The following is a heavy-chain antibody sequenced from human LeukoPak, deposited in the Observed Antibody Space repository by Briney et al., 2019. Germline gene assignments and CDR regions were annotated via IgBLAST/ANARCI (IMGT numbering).Heavy chain of an antibody. CDR2: IKQDGTER. CDR3: AGYCSSASCYRGSYYGMDV. J-gene: IGHJ6*02. D-gene: IGHD2-2*01. CDR1: GFTFSSYA. V-gene: IGHV3-7*01. Sequence: GGSLRLSCAASGFTFSSYAMSWVRQAPGKGLEWVANIKQDGTERFYADSVEGRFTISRDNAKNSLYLQMNSLRAEDTAVYYCAGYCSSASCYRGSYYGMDVWGQGTTVTVSS.